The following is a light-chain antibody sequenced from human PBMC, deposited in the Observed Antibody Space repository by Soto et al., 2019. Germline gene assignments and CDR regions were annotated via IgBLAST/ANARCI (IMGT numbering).Light chain of an antibody. CDR2: DVS. J-gene: IGLJ2*01. V-gene: IGLV2-14*01. CDR1: SSDVGSYNY. CDR3: SSYTSSSTLV. Sequence: QSVLTQPASVSGSPGQSITISCTGTSSDVGSYNYVSWYQQHPGKAPKLMIYDVSNRPSGVSNRFSGSKSGNTASLTISGLQAEDEADYYCSSYTSSSTLVFGGGTNLTVL.